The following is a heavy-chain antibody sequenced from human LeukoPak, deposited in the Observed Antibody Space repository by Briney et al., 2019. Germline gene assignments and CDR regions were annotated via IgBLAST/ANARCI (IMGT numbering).Heavy chain of an antibody. CDR1: GFTVSSNY. CDR2: IYSGGST. D-gene: IGHD4-23*01. Sequence: GGSLRLSCAASGFTVSSNYMSWVRQAPGKGLEWVSVIYSGGSTYYADSVKGRFTISRDNSKNTLYLQMNSLRAEDTAVYYCARSSRELRGYAPWEVMPPFDYWGQGTLVTVSS. CDR3: ARSSRELRGYAPWEVMPPFDY. V-gene: IGHV3-66*01. J-gene: IGHJ4*02.